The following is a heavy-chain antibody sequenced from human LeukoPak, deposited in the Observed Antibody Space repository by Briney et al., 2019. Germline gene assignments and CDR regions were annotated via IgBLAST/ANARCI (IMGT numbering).Heavy chain of an antibody. D-gene: IGHD2-15*01. V-gene: IGHV3-7*01. J-gene: IGHJ4*02. Sequence: GGSLRLSCAASGFTFSSYGMSWVRQAPGKGLEWVANIKQDGSEKYYVDSVKGRFTISRDNAKNSLYLQMNSLRAEDTAVYYCARDSVPRIDQPPAPTFDYWGQGTLVTVSS. CDR1: GFTFSSYG. CDR3: ARDSVPRIDQPPAPTFDY. CDR2: IKQDGSEK.